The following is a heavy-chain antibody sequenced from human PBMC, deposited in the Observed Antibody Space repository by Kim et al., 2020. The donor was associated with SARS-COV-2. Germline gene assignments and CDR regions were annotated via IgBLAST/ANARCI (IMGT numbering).Heavy chain of an antibody. D-gene: IGHD4-17*01. J-gene: IGHJ2*01. V-gene: IGHV3-30*18. CDR3: AKGNDYGDYWYFDL. Sequence: GGSLRLSCAASGFTFSSYGMHWVRQAPGKGLEWVAVISYDGSNKYYADSVKGRFTISRDNSKNTLYLQMNSLRAEDTAVYYCAKGNDYGDYWYFDLWGRGTLVTVSS. CDR2: ISYDGSNK. CDR1: GFTFSSYG.